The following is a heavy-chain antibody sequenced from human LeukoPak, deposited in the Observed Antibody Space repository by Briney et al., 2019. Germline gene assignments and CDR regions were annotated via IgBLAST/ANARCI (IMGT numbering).Heavy chain of an antibody. CDR1: GYTFTSYG. Sequence: ASVKVSCKASGYTFTSYGISWVRQAPGQGLEWMGWISAYNSNTNYAQKLQGRVTMTTDTSTSTAYMELRSLRSDDTAVYYCARDLLSVYSCGSDCYKYYFDYWGQGTLVTVSS. V-gene: IGHV1-18*01. CDR2: ISAYNSNT. CDR3: ARDLLSVYSCGSDCYKYYFDY. J-gene: IGHJ4*02. D-gene: IGHD2-21*02.